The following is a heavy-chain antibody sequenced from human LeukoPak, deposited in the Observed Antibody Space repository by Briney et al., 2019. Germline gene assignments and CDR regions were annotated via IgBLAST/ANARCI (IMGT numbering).Heavy chain of an antibody. Sequence: SGGSLRLSCAASGFTFSSYAMHWVRQAPGKGLEWVAVISYDGSNKYYADSVKGRFTISRDNSKNTLYLQMNSLRAEDTAVYYCAREGYWGQGTLVTVSS. V-gene: IGHV3-30-3*01. CDR2: ISYDGSNK. CDR1: GFTFSSYA. CDR3: AREGY. J-gene: IGHJ4*02.